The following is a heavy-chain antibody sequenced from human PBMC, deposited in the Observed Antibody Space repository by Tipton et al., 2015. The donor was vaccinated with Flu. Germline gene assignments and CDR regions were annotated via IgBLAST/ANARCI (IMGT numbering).Heavy chain of an antibody. CDR1: GGSIGSHS. CDR2: IYTSGST. V-gene: IGHV4-4*07. J-gene: IGHJ4*02. Sequence: TLSLTCTVSGGSIGSHSWNWIRQPAGKGLEWIGRIYTSGSTIYNPSLQSRVTVSVDTSKNRFSLKLNSVTVADTAVYYCARGKTLSGYFPHYFDYWGQGTLVTVSS. CDR3: ARGKTLSGYFPHYFDY. D-gene: IGHD3-22*01.